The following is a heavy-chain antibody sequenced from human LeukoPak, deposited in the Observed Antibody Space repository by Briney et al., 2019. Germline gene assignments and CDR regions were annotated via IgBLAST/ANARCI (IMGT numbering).Heavy chain of an antibody. D-gene: IGHD3-22*01. Sequence: SETLSLTCAVYGGSFSGYYWSWIRQPPGKGLEWIGYVYYSGSTNYNPSLKSRVTISVDTSKNQFSLKLSSVTAADTAVYFCARGPYSYDSSGAFDIWGQGTMVTVSS. CDR2: VYYSGST. CDR1: GGSFSGYY. V-gene: IGHV4-59*08. CDR3: ARGPYSYDSSGAFDI. J-gene: IGHJ3*02.